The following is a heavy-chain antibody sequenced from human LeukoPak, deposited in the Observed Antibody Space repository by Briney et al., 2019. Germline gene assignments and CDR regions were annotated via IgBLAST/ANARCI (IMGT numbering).Heavy chain of an antibody. CDR1: GYSINSASY. CDR3: ARRAFSDLYFDY. V-gene: IGHV4-38-2*01. J-gene: IGHJ4*02. D-gene: IGHD2-21*01. Sequence: PSETLSLTCAVSGYSINSASYWGWIRQPPGKGVEWIGSISPSGNTYYNPSLKSRISISLDTSKNQFSLKLTSMTAADTAFYYCARRAFSDLYFDYWGQGTLVTVSS. CDR2: ISPSGNT.